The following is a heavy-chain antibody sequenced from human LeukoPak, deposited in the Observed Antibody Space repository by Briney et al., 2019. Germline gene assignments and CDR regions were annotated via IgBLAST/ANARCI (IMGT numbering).Heavy chain of an antibody. D-gene: IGHD2-8*02. Sequence: ASVKVSCKASGYTFTRYYMHWVRQAPGQGPEWMGWINPNSGGTNYAQKFEGRVTMTRDTSISTAFMELSRLKSEDTAVYYCAREESGGYFDYWGQGTLVTVSS. V-gene: IGHV1-2*02. CDR3: AREESGGYFDY. J-gene: IGHJ4*02. CDR1: GYTFTRYY. CDR2: INPNSGGT.